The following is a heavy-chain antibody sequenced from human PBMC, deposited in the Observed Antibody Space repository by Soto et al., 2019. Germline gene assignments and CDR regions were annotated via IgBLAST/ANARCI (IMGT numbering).Heavy chain of an antibody. J-gene: IGHJ5*02. CDR3: AREAGPDRWFDP. D-gene: IGHD6-19*01. V-gene: IGHV4-4*07. Sequence: ETLSLTCTVSGASISSYFWTWIRQPAGKGLDWIGRISTSGTTNYNPSLKSRVTMSVDTSKNHFSLNLSSVTAADTAVYYCAREAGPDRWFDPWGQGTLVTVSS. CDR2: ISTSGTT. CDR1: GASISSYF.